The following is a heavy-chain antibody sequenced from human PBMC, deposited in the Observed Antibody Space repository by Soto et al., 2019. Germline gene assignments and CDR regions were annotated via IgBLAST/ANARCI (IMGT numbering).Heavy chain of an antibody. CDR3: SRGLSPGGGAFDY. CDR1: GYTCTRYY. V-gene: IGHV1-46*01. J-gene: IGHJ4*02. Sequence: QVQLVQSGAEVKKPGASVKVSCKASGYTCTRYYMHWVRQAPGQGLEWMGIINHSGVSTSYAQKFQGRVTMTRDTSTSTVYMELSRLRSDDTAVYYCSRGLSPGGGAFDYWGQGTLVTVSS. D-gene: IGHD3-16*01. CDR2: INHSGVST.